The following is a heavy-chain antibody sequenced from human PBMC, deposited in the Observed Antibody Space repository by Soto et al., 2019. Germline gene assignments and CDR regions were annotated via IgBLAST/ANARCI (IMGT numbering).Heavy chain of an antibody. CDR1: GITISSYE. J-gene: IGHJ6*02. D-gene: IGHD2-2*02. CDR2: INNRGTTI. Sequence: EVQLVESGGGLVQPGGSLRLSCVDSGITISSYEMNWVRQAPGKGLEWVSYINNRGTTIYYADSVKGRFTISRDNAKNALYLQMTSLRAEDTAVYYCARGHCTSTICYRQYYGMDVWGQGTTVTVSS. V-gene: IGHV3-48*03. CDR3: ARGHCTSTICYRQYYGMDV.